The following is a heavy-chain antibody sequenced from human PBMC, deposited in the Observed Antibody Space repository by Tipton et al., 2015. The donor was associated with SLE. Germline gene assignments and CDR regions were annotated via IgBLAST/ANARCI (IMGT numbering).Heavy chain of an antibody. Sequence: TLSLTCTVSGGSISSYYWSWIRQPPGKGLEWIGYIYYSGSTNYNPSLKSRVTISVDTSKNQFSLKLSSVTAADTAVYYCARDISRYCSGGSCDSRPVYFDYWGQGTLVTVSS. V-gene: IGHV4-59*01. J-gene: IGHJ4*02. CDR2: IYYSGST. CDR1: GGSISSYY. CDR3: ARDISRYCSGGSCDSRPVYFDY. D-gene: IGHD2-15*01.